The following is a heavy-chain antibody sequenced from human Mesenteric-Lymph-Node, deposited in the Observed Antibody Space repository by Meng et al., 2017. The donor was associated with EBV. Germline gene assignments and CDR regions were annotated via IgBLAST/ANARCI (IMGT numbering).Heavy chain of an antibody. Sequence: HVPLQPWGAALLRPSETLPPPCAVSGGSFGGFFWTWVRLAPGKGLEWIGEINQVGSTNYNPSLRSRVTISVDTSKTQFSLEVTSVTAADTAVYYCARSGAIIGVQGAPDYWGQGTLVTVSS. CDR1: GGSFGGFF. CDR2: INQVGST. D-gene: IGHD3-10*01. CDR3: ARSGAIIGVQGAPDY. J-gene: IGHJ4*02. V-gene: IGHV4-34*01.